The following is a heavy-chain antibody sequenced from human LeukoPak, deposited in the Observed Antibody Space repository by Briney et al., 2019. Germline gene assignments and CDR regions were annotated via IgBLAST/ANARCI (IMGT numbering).Heavy chain of an antibody. D-gene: IGHD4-23*01. V-gene: IGHV2-5*02. CDR2: IYWDDDK. Sequence: SALTLVNPTQTLTLTCSFSGFSLRARGVRLGWIRQPQGSALAWLALIYWDDDKRYSPSLKSKLTITKDTSKNQVVLTMTNMDPVDTATYYCAHMTTKVTSFAYWGQGSLVTVSS. J-gene: IGHJ4*02. CDR3: AHMTTKVTSFAY. CDR1: GFSLRARGVR.